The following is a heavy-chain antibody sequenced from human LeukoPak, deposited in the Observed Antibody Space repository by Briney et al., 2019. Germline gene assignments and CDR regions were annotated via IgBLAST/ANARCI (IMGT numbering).Heavy chain of an antibody. D-gene: IGHD3-10*01. CDR1: GGSISSSSYY. Sequence: PSETLSLTCTVSGGSISSSSYYWGWIRQPPGKGLEWIGSIYYSGSTYYNPSLKSRVTISVDTSKNQFSLKLSSVTAADTAVYYCARLRTFGEPINWGQGTMVTVSS. CDR3: ARLRTFGEPIN. J-gene: IGHJ3*01. CDR2: IYYSGST. V-gene: IGHV4-39*07.